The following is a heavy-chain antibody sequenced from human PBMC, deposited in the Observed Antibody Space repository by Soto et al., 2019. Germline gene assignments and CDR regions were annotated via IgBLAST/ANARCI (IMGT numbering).Heavy chain of an antibody. D-gene: IGHD6-13*01. J-gene: IGHJ4*02. Sequence: QIHLVQSGAEVKKTGASVEVSCKASGYTFISYGISWVRQAPGQGLEWMGWISPYNGKTIHAQTFHDRVTLTSDTSTSTVYMELRTLSSDDTAVYYCARAGFSTSWLAILGTGAHGVEIDFWGQGTLVTVSS. V-gene: IGHV1-18*01. CDR1: GYTFISYG. CDR2: ISPYNGKT. CDR3: ARAGFSTSWLAILGTGAHGVEIDF.